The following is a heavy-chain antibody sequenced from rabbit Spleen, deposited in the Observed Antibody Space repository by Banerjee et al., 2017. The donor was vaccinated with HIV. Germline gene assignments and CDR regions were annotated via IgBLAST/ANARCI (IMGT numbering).Heavy chain of an antibody. V-gene: IGHV1S47*01. Sequence: QEQLVESGGGLVQPGGSLKLSCKASGFDFSSYGVSWVRQAPGKGLEWIGYIDPVFGSTYYASWVNGRFTISSHNAQNTLYLQLNSLTAADTATYFCVRGNAGSSYGYDTLWGQGTLVTVS. CDR2: IDPVFGST. J-gene: IGHJ4*01. D-gene: IGHD8-1*01. CDR3: VRGNAGSSYGYDTL. CDR1: GFDFSSYG.